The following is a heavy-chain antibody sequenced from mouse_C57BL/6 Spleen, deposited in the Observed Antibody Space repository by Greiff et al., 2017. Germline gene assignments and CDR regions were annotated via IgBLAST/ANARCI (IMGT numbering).Heavy chain of an antibody. Sequence: VKLQESGGGLVQPGGSLQLSCAPSGFTFSDYYMYLVRQTPEKRLEWVAYISNGGGSTYYPDTVKGRFTISRDNAKNTLYLQMSRLKSEDTAMYYCARAYDGYPYYFDYWGQGTTLTVSS. V-gene: IGHV5-12*01. J-gene: IGHJ2*01. CDR2: ISNGGGST. CDR1: GFTFSDYY. D-gene: IGHD2-3*01. CDR3: ARAYDGYPYYFDY.